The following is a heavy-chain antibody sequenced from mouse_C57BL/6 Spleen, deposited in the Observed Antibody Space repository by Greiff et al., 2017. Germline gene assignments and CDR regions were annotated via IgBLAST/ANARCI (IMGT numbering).Heavy chain of an antibody. V-gene: IGHV1-15*01. CDR3: TNPHMDYAMDY. CDR1: GYTFTDYE. Sequence: VKLQESGAELVRPGASVTLSCKASGYTFTDYEMHWVKQTPVHGLEWIGAIDPETGGTAYNQKFKGKAILTADKSSSTAYMELRSLTSEDSAVYYCTNPHMDYAMDYWGQGTSVTVSS. J-gene: IGHJ4*01. CDR2: IDPETGGT.